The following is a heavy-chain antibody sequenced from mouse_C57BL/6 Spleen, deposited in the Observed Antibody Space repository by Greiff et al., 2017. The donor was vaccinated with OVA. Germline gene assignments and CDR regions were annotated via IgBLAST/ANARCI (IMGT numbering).Heavy chain of an antibody. Sequence: VQLKESGPELVKPGASVKISCKASGYSFTGYYMNWVKQSPEKSLEWIGEINPSTGGTTYNQKFKAKATLTVDKSSSTAYMQLKSLTSEDSAVYYCARRGEPYYGSSYWYFDVWGTGTTVTVSS. J-gene: IGHJ1*03. CDR2: INPSTGGT. CDR1: GYSFTGYY. CDR3: ARRGEPYYGSSYWYFDV. D-gene: IGHD1-1*01. V-gene: IGHV1-42*01.